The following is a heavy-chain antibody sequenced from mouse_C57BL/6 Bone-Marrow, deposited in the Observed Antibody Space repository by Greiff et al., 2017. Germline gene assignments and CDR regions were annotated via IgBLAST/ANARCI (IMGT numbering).Heavy chain of an antibody. CDR1: GYTFTSYW. J-gene: IGHJ1*03. Sequence: QVQLQQPGAELVRPGSSVKLSCKASGYTFTSYWMHWVKQRPIQGLEWIGNIDPSDSGTHYNQKFKDKATLTVDKSSSTAYIQLSSLTSEDSAVYYCARDYYDSSYWYFDVWGTGTTVTVSS. V-gene: IGHV1-52*01. CDR3: ARDYYDSSYWYFDV. D-gene: IGHD1-1*01. CDR2: IDPSDSGT.